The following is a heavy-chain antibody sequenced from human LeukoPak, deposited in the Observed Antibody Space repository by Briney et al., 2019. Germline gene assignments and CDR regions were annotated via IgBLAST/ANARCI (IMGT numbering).Heavy chain of an antibody. CDR2: ISSSSSYI. D-gene: IGHD5-24*01. Sequence: GGSLRLSCAASGFTFSSYSMNWVRQAPGKGLEWVSSISSSSSYIYYADSVKGRFTISRDNAKNSLYLQMNSLRAEDTAVYYCARGGGRDGYTIQDNWGQGTLVTVSS. CDR1: GFTFSSYS. V-gene: IGHV3-21*01. CDR3: ARGGGRDGYTIQDN. J-gene: IGHJ4*02.